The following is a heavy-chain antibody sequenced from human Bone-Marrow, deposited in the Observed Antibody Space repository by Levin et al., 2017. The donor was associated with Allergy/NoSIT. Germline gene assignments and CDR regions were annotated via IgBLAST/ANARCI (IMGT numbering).Heavy chain of an antibody. CDR2: ISTGGTTT. Sequence: PGGSLRLSCATSGFSFSDYYMSWIRQAPGKGLEWVSYISTGGTTTYYADSVRGRFTISRDDADNSLFLQMNSLRAEDTAVYYCTRDPSSGWYEGLSYFDYWGQGALVTVSS. CDR3: TRDPSSGWYEGLSYFDY. D-gene: IGHD6-19*01. J-gene: IGHJ4*02. CDR1: GFSFSDYY. V-gene: IGHV3-11*01.